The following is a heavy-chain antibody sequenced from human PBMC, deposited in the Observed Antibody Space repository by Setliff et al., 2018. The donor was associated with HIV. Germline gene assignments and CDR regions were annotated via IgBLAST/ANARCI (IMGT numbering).Heavy chain of an antibody. Sequence: ASVKVSCKASGYTFTAYYLHWVRQAPGQGLEWMGWINPNSGGTDYAQKFKGRFTMTRNTSMSTAYMELISLTYEDTAVYYCATDGIGGWLRPMPDYWGQGTQVTVSS. CDR2: INPNSGGT. CDR1: GYTFTAYY. J-gene: IGHJ4*02. CDR3: ATDGIGGWLRPMPDY. D-gene: IGHD5-12*01. V-gene: IGHV1-2*02.